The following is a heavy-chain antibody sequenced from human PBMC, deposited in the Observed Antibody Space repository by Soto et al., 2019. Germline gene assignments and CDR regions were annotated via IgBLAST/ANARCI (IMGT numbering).Heavy chain of an antibody. CDR3: ARASYSSGWTGYVY. CDR2: INPNSGGT. D-gene: IGHD6-19*01. Sequence: ASVKVSCKASGYTFTGYYMHWVRQAPGQGLEWMGWINPNSGGTNYAQKFQGWVTMTRDTSNSTAYMELSRLRSDDTAVYYCARASYSSGWTGYVYWGQGTLVTVSS. V-gene: IGHV1-2*04. J-gene: IGHJ4*02. CDR1: GYTFTGYY.